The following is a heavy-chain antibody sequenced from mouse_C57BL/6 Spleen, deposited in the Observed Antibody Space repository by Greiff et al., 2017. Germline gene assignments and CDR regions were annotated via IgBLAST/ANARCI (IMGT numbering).Heavy chain of an antibody. V-gene: IGHV1-64*01. CDR1: GYTFTSYW. J-gene: IGHJ3*01. CDR2: IHPNSGST. CDR3: ARGETSQATFAY. Sequence: VQLQQSGAELVKPGASVKLSCKASGYTFTSYWMHWVKQRPGQGLEWIGMIHPNSGSTNYNEKFKSKATLTVDKSSSTAYMQLSSLTSEDSAVXDCARGETSQATFAYWGQGTLVTVSA. D-gene: IGHD3-2*02.